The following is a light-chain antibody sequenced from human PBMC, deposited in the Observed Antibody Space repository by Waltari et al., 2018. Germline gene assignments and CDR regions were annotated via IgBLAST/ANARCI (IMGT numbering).Light chain of an antibody. J-gene: IGLJ3*02. CDR2: DTS. CDR1: TGDVTSGHY. CDR3: LLSYSDGWV. V-gene: IGLV7-46*01. Sequence: QAVVTQEPSLTVSPGGTVTLTCGSSTGDVTSGHYPYGLQQKPGQAPRTLIYDTSNKHSWTPALVSGSLLGGKAALTLSGAQPEDEAEYHCLLSYSDGWVFGGGTKLTVL.